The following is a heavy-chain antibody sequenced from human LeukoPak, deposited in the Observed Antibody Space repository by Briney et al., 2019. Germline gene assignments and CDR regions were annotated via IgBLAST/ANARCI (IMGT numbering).Heavy chain of an antibody. CDR3: AKDGGGWYTSGWYYFDY. CDR1: GFTYDNYA. D-gene: IGHD6-19*01. CDR2: VSGSGATT. Sequence: GGSLRLSCADSGFTYDNYAMSWVRQAPGKGLEWVSSVSGSGATTYYADSVKGRFTISRDNSKNPLHLPMSSLRADDTAIYYCAKDGGGWYTSGWYYFDYWGQGTLVTASS. V-gene: IGHV3-23*01. J-gene: IGHJ4*02.